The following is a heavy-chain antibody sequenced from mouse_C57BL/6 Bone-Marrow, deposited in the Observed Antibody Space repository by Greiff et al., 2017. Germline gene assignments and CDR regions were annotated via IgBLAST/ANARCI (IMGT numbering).Heavy chain of an antibody. CDR1: GYAFSSSW. V-gene: IGHV1-82*01. CDR3: ARHYDYEAY. D-gene: IGHD2-4*01. Sequence: QVQLQKSGPELVKPGASVKISCKASGYAFSSSWMNWVKQRPGKGLEWIGRIYPGDGDTNYNGKFKGKATLTADKSSSTAYMQLSSLTSEDSAVYFCARHYDYEAYWGQGTLVTVSA. CDR2: IYPGDGDT. J-gene: IGHJ3*01.